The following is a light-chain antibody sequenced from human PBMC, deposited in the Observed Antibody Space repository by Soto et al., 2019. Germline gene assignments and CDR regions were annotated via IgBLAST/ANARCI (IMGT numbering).Light chain of an antibody. Sequence: QSVLSQPRSVSGAPGQSVTISCTGTTSDVGGYNYVSWYQQLSRTLMIYEVSKRPSGVPDRFSGSKSGNTASLTISGLQAADEADYYCSLYTSENAYVFGTGTKVTVL. CDR2: EVS. CDR3: SLYTSENAYV. J-gene: IGLJ1*01. CDR1: TSDVGGYNY. V-gene: IGLV2-18*01.